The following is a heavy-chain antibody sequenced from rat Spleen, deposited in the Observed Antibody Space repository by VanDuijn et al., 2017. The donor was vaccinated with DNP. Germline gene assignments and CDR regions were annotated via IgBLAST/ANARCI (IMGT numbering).Heavy chain of an antibody. CDR1: GFNFNDYW. V-gene: IGHV4-2*01. D-gene: IGHD1-12*02. CDR2: INDDSRTI. CDR3: VTYDGSL. J-gene: IGHJ2*01. Sequence: EVKLVESGGGLAQPGRSLKLSCAASGFNFNDYWMGWVRQAPGKGLEWIGEINDDSRTINYVASLKDRFTISRDNAQNTLYLQMSKLGSEDTAIYYCVTYDGSLWGQGVLVTVSS.